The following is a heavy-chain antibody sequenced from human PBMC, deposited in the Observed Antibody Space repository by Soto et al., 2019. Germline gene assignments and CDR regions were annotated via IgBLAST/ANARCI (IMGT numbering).Heavy chain of an antibody. J-gene: IGHJ6*02. CDR3: ASTTPYYYYGMDV. CDR1: GFTFSSYG. D-gene: IGHD1-1*01. Sequence: QVQLMESGGGVVQPGRSLRLSCAASGFTFSSYGMHWVRQAPGKGLEWVAVIWYDGSNKYYADSVKGRFTISRDNSKNTLYLQMNSLRAEDTAVYYCASTTPYYYYGMDVWGQGTTVTVSS. CDR2: IWYDGSNK. V-gene: IGHV3-33*01.